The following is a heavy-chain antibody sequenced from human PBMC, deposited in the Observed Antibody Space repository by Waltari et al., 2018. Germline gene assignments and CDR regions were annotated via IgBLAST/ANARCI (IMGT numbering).Heavy chain of an antibody. CDR3: ARDQDFWSGREYYYYGMDV. Sequence: EVQLVESGGGLVQPGGSLRLSCAASGFTFSGYEMNWVRQAPGKGLEWVSYISSSGSTIYYADSVKGRFTISRDNAKNSLYLQMNSLRAEDTAVYYCARDQDFWSGREYYYYGMDVWGQGTTVTVSS. V-gene: IGHV3-48*03. CDR2: ISSSGSTI. CDR1: GFTFSGYE. J-gene: IGHJ6*02. D-gene: IGHD3-3*01.